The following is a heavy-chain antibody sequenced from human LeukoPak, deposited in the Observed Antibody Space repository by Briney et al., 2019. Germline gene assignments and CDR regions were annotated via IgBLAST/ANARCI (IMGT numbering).Heavy chain of an antibody. CDR2: IIPIFGTA. CDR3: ASPGRGELEPLFDY. V-gene: IGHV1-69*13. D-gene: IGHD1-1*01. J-gene: IGHJ4*02. CDR1: GGTFSSYA. Sequence: SVKVSCKASGGTFSSYAISWVRQAPGQGLEWMGGIIPIFGTANYAQKFQGRVTITADESTSTAYMELSSLRSEDTAVYYCASPGRGELEPLFDYWGQGTLVTVSS.